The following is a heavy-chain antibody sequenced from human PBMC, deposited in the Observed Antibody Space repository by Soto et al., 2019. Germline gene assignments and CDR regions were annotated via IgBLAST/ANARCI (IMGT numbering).Heavy chain of an antibody. D-gene: IGHD2-8*01. Sequence: GESLKISCKGSGYSFTSYWIGWVRQMPGKGLEWMGIIYPGDSDTRYSPSFQGQVTISADKSISTAYLQWSSLKASDTAMYYCARRRPYCTNGVCYSRGWFDPWGQGTLVTVSS. J-gene: IGHJ5*02. V-gene: IGHV5-51*01. CDR1: GYSFTSYW. CDR3: ARRRPYCTNGVCYSRGWFDP. CDR2: IYPGDSDT.